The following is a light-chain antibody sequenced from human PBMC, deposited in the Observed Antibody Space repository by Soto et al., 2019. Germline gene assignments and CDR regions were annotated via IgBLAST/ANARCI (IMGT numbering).Light chain of an antibody. CDR2: EVS. V-gene: IGLV2-14*01. Sequence: QSALTQPASVSGSPGQSITISCTGTSSDLGGYNYFSWYQQHPGKAPKLIIYEVSNRPSGVSDRFSGSKSDNTAPLTISGLQDEDEADYYCSSYTTSTHVFGTGTKVTVL. J-gene: IGLJ1*01. CDR3: SSYTTSTHV. CDR1: SSDLGGYNY.